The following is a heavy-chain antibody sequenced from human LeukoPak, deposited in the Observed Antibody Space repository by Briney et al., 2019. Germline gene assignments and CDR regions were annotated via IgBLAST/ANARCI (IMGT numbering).Heavy chain of an antibody. CDR2: IIPIFGTA. CDR1: GGTFSSDA. CDR3: ARGARGSSGYYDAFDI. J-gene: IGHJ3*02. Sequence: GASVKVSCEASGGTFSSDAISGGRQAPGEGVEWMGRIIPIFGTANYAQKFQGRVTITTDESTSTAYMELSSLRSEDTAVYYCARGARGSSGYYDAFDIWGQGTMVTVAS. D-gene: IGHD3-22*01. V-gene: IGHV1-69*05.